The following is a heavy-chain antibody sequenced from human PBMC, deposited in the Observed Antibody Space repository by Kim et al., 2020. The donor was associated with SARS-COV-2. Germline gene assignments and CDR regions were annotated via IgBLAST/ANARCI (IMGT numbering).Heavy chain of an antibody. D-gene: IGHD2-2*01. J-gene: IGHJ4*02. Sequence: TLKSRVTISVDTSKNKFYLKLSSVTAADTAVYYCARSTICSSTSCPFDYWGQGTLVTVSS. V-gene: IGHV4-59*01. CDR3: ARSTICSSTSCPFDY.